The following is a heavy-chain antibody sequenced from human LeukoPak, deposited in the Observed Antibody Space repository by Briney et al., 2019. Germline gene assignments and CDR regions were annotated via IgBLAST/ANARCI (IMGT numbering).Heavy chain of an antibody. D-gene: IGHD3-22*01. V-gene: IGHV1-46*01. CDR3: ARDREGYYGSPPYDY. CDR2: INPSGGST. CDR1: GYTFTSYY. J-gene: IGHJ4*02. Sequence: ASVKVSCKASGYTFTSYYMHWVRQAPGQGLEWMGLINPSGGSTSYAQKFQGRVTMTRDTSTSTVYMELSSLRSEDTAVYYCARDREGYYGSPPYDYWGQGTLVTVSS.